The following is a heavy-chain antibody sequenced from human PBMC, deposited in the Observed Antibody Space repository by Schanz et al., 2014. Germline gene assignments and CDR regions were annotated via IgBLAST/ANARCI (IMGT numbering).Heavy chain of an antibody. V-gene: IGHV3-11*01. J-gene: IGHJ4*02. CDR3: VRDELLWFGEVLSLDY. Sequence: VQLVESGGGLVQPGGSLRLSCTASGFPFSDYFMAWIRQPPGRGLEWVSYIGNGGVTTYYADSVKGRFTISRDNSNKTVDLQMNSLRAEDTALYYCVRDELLWFGEVLSLDYWGQGALVTVSS. CDR2: IGNGGVTT. D-gene: IGHD3-10*01. CDR1: GFPFSDYF.